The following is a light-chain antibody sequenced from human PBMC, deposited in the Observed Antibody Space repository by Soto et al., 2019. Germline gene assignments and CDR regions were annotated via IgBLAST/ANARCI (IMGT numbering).Light chain of an antibody. V-gene: IGLV2-14*01. CDR2: EVR. CDR1: SSDIGGYNY. Sequence: QSVLTQPASVSGSPGQSITISCTGTSSDIGGYNYASWFQQHPGKAPKLMIYEVRNRPSGVSNRFSGSKSGNTTSLTTSGLQAEDETDYYCSSYTSNNILVFGTGTKVTVL. J-gene: IGLJ1*01. CDR3: SSYTSNNILV.